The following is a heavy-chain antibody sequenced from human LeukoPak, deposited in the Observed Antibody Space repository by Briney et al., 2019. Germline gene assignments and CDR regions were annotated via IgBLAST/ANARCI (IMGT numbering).Heavy chain of an antibody. D-gene: IGHD6-19*01. V-gene: IGHV1-46*01. Sequence: ASVKVSCKASGYTFTSYYIHWVRQAPGQGHEWMGIINSSGGSTSYAQKFQSRVTMTRDTSTSTVYMELNSLRAEDTAVYYCAKEHSSGWSMDYFDYWGQGTLVTVSS. CDR1: GYTFTSYY. J-gene: IGHJ4*02. CDR3: AKEHSSGWSMDYFDY. CDR2: INSSGGST.